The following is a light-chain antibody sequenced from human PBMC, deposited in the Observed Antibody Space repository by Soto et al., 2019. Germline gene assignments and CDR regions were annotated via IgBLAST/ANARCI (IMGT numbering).Light chain of an antibody. Sequence: QSVLTQPPSASGTPGQRVTISCSGSSSNIGSNTVNWYQQLPGTAPKLLIYSNNQRPSGVPDRFSGSKSGTSASLAISGLQSEDEADYYCAAWEDTLNGYDFGPGT. CDR3: AAWEDTLNGYD. CDR1: SSNIGSNT. V-gene: IGLV1-44*01. J-gene: IGLJ1*01. CDR2: SNN.